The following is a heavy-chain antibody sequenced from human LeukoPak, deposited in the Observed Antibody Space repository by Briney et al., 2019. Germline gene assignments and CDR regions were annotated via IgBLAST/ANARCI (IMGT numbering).Heavy chain of an antibody. D-gene: IGHD6-19*01. CDR3: ARHGYIAVAGTVDY. Sequence: PSETLSLTRTVSGYSISSGHYWGWVRQPPGKGLEWIGSIYHSGNTYCNPSLKSRVTISVDTSKNQFSLNLSSVTAADTAVYYCARHGYIAVAGTVDYWGQGTLITVSS. J-gene: IGHJ4*02. V-gene: IGHV4-38-2*02. CDR2: IYHSGNT. CDR1: GYSISSGHY.